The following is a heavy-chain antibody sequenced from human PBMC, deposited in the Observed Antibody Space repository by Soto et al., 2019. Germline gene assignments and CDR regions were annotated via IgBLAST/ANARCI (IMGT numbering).Heavy chain of an antibody. CDR1: GYTFTGYY. V-gene: IGHV1-2*04. CDR2: INPNSGGT. CDR3: ARWSRVLELPISSDYYYYYGMDV. J-gene: IGHJ6*02. Sequence: ASVKVSCKASGYTFTGYYMHWVRQAPGQGLEWMGWINPNSGGTNYAQKFQGWVTMTRDTSISTAYMELSRLRSDDTAVYYCARWSRVLELPISSDYYYYYGMDVWGQGTTVTVSS. D-gene: IGHD1-7*01.